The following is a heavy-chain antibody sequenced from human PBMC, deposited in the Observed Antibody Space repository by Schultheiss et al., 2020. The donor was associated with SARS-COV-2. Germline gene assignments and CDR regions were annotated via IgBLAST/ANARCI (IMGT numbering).Heavy chain of an antibody. Sequence: GGSLRLSCAASGFTFSSYAMSWVRQAPGKGLEWVAVIWYDGSNKYYADSVKGRFTISRDNSKNSLYLQMNSLRAEDTAVYYCARSATHFVGVPALWFGELMGAFDIWGQGTMVTVSS. V-gene: IGHV3-33*08. CDR2: IWYDGSNK. CDR3: ARSATHFVGVPALWFGELMGAFDI. J-gene: IGHJ3*02. CDR1: GFTFSSYA. D-gene: IGHD3-10*01.